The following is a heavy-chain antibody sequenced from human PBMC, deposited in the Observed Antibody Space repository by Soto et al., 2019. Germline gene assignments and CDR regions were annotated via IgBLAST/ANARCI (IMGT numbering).Heavy chain of an antibody. CDR3: AKGDSSDRGVYFDY. Sequence: XGSLILSCAASGFTFSSYAMSWVRQAPGKGLEWASAISGSGGSTYYADSVKGRFTISRDNSKNTLYLQMNSLRAEDTAVYYCAKGDSSDRGVYFDYWGQGTLVTVSS. CDR1: GFTFSSYA. CDR2: ISGSGGST. J-gene: IGHJ4*02. V-gene: IGHV3-23*01. D-gene: IGHD3-22*01.